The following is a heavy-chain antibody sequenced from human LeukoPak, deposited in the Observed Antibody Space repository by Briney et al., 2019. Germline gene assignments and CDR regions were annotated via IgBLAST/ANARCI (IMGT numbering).Heavy chain of an antibody. CDR2: VYYSGSA. Sequence: SETLSLTCTVSGGSISSYYWSWIREPPGKVLEWIGSVYYSGSANYNPSLKSRVTISVDTSRNQFSLKLSSVTATDTAVYYCARHLSSGVSSYLHWGQGTLVTVSS. V-gene: IGHV4-59*08. D-gene: IGHD2-15*01. J-gene: IGHJ4*02. CDR1: GGSISSYY. CDR3: ARHLSSGVSSYLH.